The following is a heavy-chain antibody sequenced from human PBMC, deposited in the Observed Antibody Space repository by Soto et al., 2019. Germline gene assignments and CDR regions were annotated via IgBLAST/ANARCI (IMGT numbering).Heavy chain of an antibody. CDR2: IYYSGST. CDR1: GGSISSYY. J-gene: IGHJ5*02. D-gene: IGHD6-13*01. CDR3: ARDEQQLATGGFDP. V-gene: IGHV4-59*01. Sequence: SETLSLTCTVSGGSISSYYWIWIRQPPGKGLEWIGYIYYSGSTNYNPSLKSRVTISVDTSKNQFSLKLSSVTAADTAVYYCARDEQQLATGGFDPWGQGTLVTVSS.